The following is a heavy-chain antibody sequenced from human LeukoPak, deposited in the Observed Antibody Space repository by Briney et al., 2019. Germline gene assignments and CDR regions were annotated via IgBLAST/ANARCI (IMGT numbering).Heavy chain of an antibody. CDR3: ARAVSPGYCSSTSRLNWFDP. CDR1: GFSLSTSGVG. V-gene: IGHV2-5*01. J-gene: IGHJ5*02. D-gene: IGHD2-2*01. Sequence: SGPTLVKPTQTLTLTCTFSGFSLSTSGVGVGWIRQPPGKALEWLALIYWNDDKRYSPSLKSRLTITKDTSKNQVVLTMTNMDPVDTATYYCARAVSPGYCSSTSRLNWFDPWGQGTLVTVSS. CDR2: IYWNDDK.